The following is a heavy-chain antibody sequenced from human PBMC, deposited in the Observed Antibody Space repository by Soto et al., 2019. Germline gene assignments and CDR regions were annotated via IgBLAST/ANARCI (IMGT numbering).Heavy chain of an antibody. CDR3: ARGSVGIAEADTKPFDY. CDR2: ISAYNGNT. J-gene: IGHJ4*02. V-gene: IGHV1-18*04. D-gene: IGHD6-13*01. Sequence: ASVKVSCKASGYTFTSYGISWVRQAPGQGLEWMGWISAYNGNTNYAQKLQGRVTMTTDTSTSTAYMELRSLRSDDTAVYYCARGSVGIAEADTKPFDYWGQGTLVTVSS. CDR1: GYTFTSYG.